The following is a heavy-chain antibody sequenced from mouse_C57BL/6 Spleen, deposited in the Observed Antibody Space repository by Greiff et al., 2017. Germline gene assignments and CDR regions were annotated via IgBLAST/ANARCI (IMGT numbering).Heavy chain of an antibody. Sequence: QVQLQQPGAELVKPGASVKVSCKASGYTFTSYWMHWVKQRPGQGLEWIGRIHPSDSDTNFNQKFKGKATLTVDKSSRTAYMQLSSLTSEDSAVYYCAISGIGNCLYGYFDAWGTGTTVTVSS. D-gene: IGHD2-1*01. V-gene: IGHV1-74*01. CDR2: IHPSDSDT. CDR1: GYTFTSYW. J-gene: IGHJ1*03. CDR3: AISGIGNCLYGYFDA.